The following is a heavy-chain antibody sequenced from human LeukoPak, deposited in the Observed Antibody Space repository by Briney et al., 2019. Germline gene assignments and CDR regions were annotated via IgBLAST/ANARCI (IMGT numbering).Heavy chain of an antibody. D-gene: IGHD3-10*02. J-gene: IGHJ3*02. V-gene: IGHV4-4*07. Sequence: SETLSLTCTVSGGSISSYYWSWIRQPAGKGLEWIGRIYTSGSTNYNPSLKSRVTISVDTSKNQFSLKLSSVTAADTAVYYCARYARAVIDDAFDIWGQGTMVTVSS. CDR1: GGSISSYY. CDR3: ARYARAVIDDAFDI. CDR2: IYTSGST.